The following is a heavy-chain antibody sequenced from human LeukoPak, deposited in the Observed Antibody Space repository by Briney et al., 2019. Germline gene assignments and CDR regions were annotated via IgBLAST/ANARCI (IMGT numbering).Heavy chain of an antibody. D-gene: IGHD2-2*01. CDR2: IIPIFGIA. V-gene: IGHV1-69*04. Sequence: SVKVSFKASGGTFSSYAISWVRQAPGQGLEWMGRIIPIFGIANYAQKFQGRVTITADKSTSTAYMELSSLRSEDTAVYYCAREPCSSTSCYQNWFDPWGQGTLVTVSS. CDR3: AREPCSSTSCYQNWFDP. CDR1: GGTFSSYA. J-gene: IGHJ5*02.